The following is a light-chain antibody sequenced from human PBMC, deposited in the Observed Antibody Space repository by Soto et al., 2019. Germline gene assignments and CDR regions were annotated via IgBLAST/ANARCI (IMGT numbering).Light chain of an antibody. J-gene: IGKJ1*01. CDR3: QQYDTYSRA. CDR2: EGS. Sequence: DIQMTQSPSALSASVGDRVTITCRASQSVSNWLAWYRQKPGEAPKLLIYEGSTLESGVPSRFSPGASGTECTLTIGRLQPDDFASFYCQQYDTYSRAFGQGTKVEVK. CDR1: QSVSNW. V-gene: IGKV1-5*03.